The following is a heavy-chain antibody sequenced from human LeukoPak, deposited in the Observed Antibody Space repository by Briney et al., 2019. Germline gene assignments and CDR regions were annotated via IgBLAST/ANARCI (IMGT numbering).Heavy chain of an antibody. Sequence: GESLKISCKGSGYSFTSYWIGWVRQMPGKGLEGMGIIYPGDSDTRYSPSFQGQVTISADKSISTAYLQWSSLKASDTAMYYCARRKTSFYDSSGYEDYFDYWGQGTLVTVSS. CDR3: ARRKTSFYDSSGYEDYFDY. V-gene: IGHV5-51*01. CDR1: GYSFTSYW. D-gene: IGHD3-22*01. J-gene: IGHJ4*02. CDR2: IYPGDSDT.